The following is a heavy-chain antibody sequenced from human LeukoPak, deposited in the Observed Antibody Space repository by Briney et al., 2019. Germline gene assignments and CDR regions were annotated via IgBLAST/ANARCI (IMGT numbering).Heavy chain of an antibody. J-gene: IGHJ4*02. Sequence: SGGPLRLSCAASGFTFSDYNMNWVRQAPGKGREGVSYITGSRRTMSYADSVKGRFTISRDNAKNSLFLQMNSLRDEDTAVYYCARPSAVTLDYWGLGTLVTVSS. CDR1: GFTFSDYN. CDR2: ITGSRRTM. V-gene: IGHV3-48*02. CDR3: ARPSAVTLDY. D-gene: IGHD4-17*01.